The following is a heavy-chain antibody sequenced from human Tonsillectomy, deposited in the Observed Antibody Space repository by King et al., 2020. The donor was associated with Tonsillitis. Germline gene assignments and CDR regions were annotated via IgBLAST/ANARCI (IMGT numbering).Heavy chain of an antibody. CDR1: GGSFTGYY. Sequence: VQLQQWGAGLLKPSETLSLTCAVYGGSFTGYYWSWIRQPPGKGLEWIGEIQNSGSTNYNPSLKSRVTISIDASKNQFSLNLSSVTAADTAVYYCATDFGSEDGFDIWGKGTMVTVSS. D-gene: IGHD3-10*01. V-gene: IGHV4-34*01. CDR3: ATDFGSEDGFDI. J-gene: IGHJ3*02. CDR2: IQNSGST.